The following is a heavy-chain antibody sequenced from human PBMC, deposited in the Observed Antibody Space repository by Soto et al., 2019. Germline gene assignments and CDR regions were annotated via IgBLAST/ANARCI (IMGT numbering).Heavy chain of an antibody. CDR1: GYTFTGYY. V-gene: IGHV1-2*02. D-gene: IGHD2-21*02. Sequence: QVQLVQSGAEVKKPGASVKVSCKASGYTFTGYYMHWVRQAPGQGLEWMGWINPNSGGTNYAQKFQGGVTMTRDTSISTAYMELSRLRSDDTAMHYCARSPGGVVTAMYYFDYWGQGTLVTVSS. CDR3: ARSPGGVVTAMYYFDY. CDR2: INPNSGGT. J-gene: IGHJ4*02.